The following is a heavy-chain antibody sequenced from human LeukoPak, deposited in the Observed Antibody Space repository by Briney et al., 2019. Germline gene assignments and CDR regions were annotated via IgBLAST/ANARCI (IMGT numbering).Heavy chain of an antibody. J-gene: IGHJ4*02. CDR2: TYYRSKWYN. CDR1: GDSVSSNSAA. D-gene: IGHD7-27*01. V-gene: IGHV6-1*01. Sequence: SQTLSLTCAISGDSVSSNSAAWNWFRQSPSRGLEWLGRTYYRSKWYNDYAVSVESRITINPDTSKNQFSLQLNSVTPEDTAVYYCAGGTGVFDYWGQGTLVTVSS. CDR3: AGGTGVFDY.